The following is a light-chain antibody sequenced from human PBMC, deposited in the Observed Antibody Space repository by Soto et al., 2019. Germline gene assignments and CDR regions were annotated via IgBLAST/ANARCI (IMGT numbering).Light chain of an antibody. CDR3: QQRSNWPPIT. CDR2: GAS. V-gene: IGKV3-15*01. J-gene: IGKJ5*01. CDR1: QSVRSN. Sequence: EIVMTQSPATLSVSPGERATLSCRASQSVRSNLAWYQQKPGQAPRLLIYGASTGATGIPARFSGSGSGTDFTLTISSLEPEDFAVYYCQQRSNWPPITFGQGTRLEIK.